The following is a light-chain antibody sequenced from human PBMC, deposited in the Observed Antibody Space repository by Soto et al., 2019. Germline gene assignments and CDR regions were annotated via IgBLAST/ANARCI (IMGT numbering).Light chain of an antibody. CDR3: AAWEDSLSGWV. CDR2: NND. Sequence: QSVLTQPPSASGTPGQRVTISCSGSSSNIGSRTVNWYQQLPGAAPKLLIYNNDQRPSGGPDRFSGSKSGTSASLAVSGLQSEDEADYYCAAWEDSLSGWVFGGGTKLTVL. V-gene: IGLV1-44*01. J-gene: IGLJ3*02. CDR1: SSNIGSRT.